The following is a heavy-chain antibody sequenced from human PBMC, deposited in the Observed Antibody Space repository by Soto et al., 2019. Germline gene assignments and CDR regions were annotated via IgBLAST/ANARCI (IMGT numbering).Heavy chain of an antibody. CDR1: GGSISIAGHY. Sequence: QVQLQESGPGLVKPSQTLSLTCTVSGGSISIAGHYWTWIRQHPGKGLEWVGYIYYSGTTYYNPSLRRRVVISVDRSKNQFSLKLGSVTAADTAVYYCAREKGYGDYDYWGQGTLVTVSS. CDR3: AREKGYGDYDY. J-gene: IGHJ4*02. CDR2: IYYSGTT. V-gene: IGHV4-31*03. D-gene: IGHD4-17*01.